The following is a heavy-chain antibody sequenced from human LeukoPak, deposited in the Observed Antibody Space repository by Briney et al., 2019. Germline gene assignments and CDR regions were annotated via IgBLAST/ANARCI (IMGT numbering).Heavy chain of an antibody. D-gene: IGHD1-1*01. CDR2: INHSGST. V-gene: IGHV4-34*01. CDR1: GDSISNYY. CDR3: ARGSNRPRGYYYYYYGMDV. Sequence: SETLSLTCTVSGDSISNYYWSWIRQPPGKGLEWIGEINHSGSTNYNPSLKSRVTISVDTSKNQFSLKLSSVTAADTAVYYCARGSNRPRGYYYYYYGMDVWGQGTTVTVSS. J-gene: IGHJ6*02.